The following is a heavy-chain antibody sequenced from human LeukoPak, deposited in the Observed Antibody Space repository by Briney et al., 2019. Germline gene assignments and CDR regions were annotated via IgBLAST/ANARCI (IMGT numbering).Heavy chain of an antibody. CDR2: IYYSGST. D-gene: IGHD3-10*01. Sequence: PSETLSLTCTVSGGSISSYYWSWIRQPPGKGLEWIGYIYYSGSTNYNPSLKSRVTISVDTSKNQFSLKLSSVTAADTAVYYCAGVADITPDSWAHETLVTASS. CDR1: GGSISSYY. CDR3: AGVADITPDS. J-gene: IGHJ5*01. V-gene: IGHV4-59*01.